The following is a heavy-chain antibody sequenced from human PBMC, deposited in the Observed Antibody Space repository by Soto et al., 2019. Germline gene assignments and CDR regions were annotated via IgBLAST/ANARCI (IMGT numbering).Heavy chain of an antibody. CDR1: GYTFTSYG. J-gene: IGHJ6*02. CDR2: ISAYNGNT. Sequence: QVQLVQSGAEVKQPAASVKVSCKASGYTFTSYGISWVRQAPGRGLQWLGWISAYNGNTNYAQKLQGRVTMNTDTATSRAYMELRSLRSDDTAVYYCARDGKIAGGGVGYYYYGMDVWGQGTTVTVSS. V-gene: IGHV1-18*01. CDR3: ARDGKIAGGGVGYYYYGMDV. D-gene: IGHD6-13*01.